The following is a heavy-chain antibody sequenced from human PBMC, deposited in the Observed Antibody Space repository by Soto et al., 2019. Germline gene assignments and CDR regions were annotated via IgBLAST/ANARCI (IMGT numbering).Heavy chain of an antibody. CDR3: AHKGGRGAGMDV. Sequence: QITLKESGPTLVKPTQTLTLTCTFSGFSLSTGGVGVVWIRQPPGKALEWLALIYWDGDERYSPFLKSRLTLTKETTQTQLALTMTNMDPVDTATYYCAHKGGRGAGMDVWGQGTTVTVSS. J-gene: IGHJ6*02. CDR2: IYWDGDE. V-gene: IGHV2-5*02. D-gene: IGHD2-15*01. CDR1: GFSLSTGGVG.